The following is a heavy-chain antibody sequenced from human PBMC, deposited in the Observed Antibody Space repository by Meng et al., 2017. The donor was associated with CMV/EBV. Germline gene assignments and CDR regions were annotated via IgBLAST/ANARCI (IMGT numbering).Heavy chain of an antibody. Sequence: GESLKISCAASGFTFSSYNMNWVRQAPGKGLEWVSSISSSSSYIYYADSVKGRFTISRDNAKNSLYLQMNSLRAEDTAVYYCARDLIAARPQGGLDWGQGTLVTVSS. CDR3: ARDLIAARPQGGLD. J-gene: IGHJ4*02. V-gene: IGHV3-21*01. CDR2: ISSSSSYI. D-gene: IGHD6-6*01. CDR1: GFTFSSYN.